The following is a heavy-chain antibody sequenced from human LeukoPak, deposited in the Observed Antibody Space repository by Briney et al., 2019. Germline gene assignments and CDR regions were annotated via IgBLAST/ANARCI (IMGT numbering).Heavy chain of an antibody. V-gene: IGHV4-59*01. CDR3: ARNRVAAAPNFDY. D-gene: IGHD6-6*01. CDR2: IYYSGST. Sequence: SETLSLTCTVSGGSISSYYWSWIRQPPGKGLEWIGYIYYSGSTNYNPSLKSRVTISLDTSKNQFSLRLPSVTAADTAVYYCARNRVAAAPNFDYWGQGTLFTVFS. CDR1: GGSISSYY. J-gene: IGHJ4*02.